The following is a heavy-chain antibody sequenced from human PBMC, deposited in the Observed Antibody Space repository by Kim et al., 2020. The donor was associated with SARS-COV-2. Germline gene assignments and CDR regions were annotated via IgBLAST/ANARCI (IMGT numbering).Heavy chain of an antibody. Sequence: GGSLRLSCAASGFTFSNAWMSLVRQAPGKGLEWVGRIKSKTDGGTTDYAAPVKGRFTISRDDSKNTLYLQMNSLKTEDTAVYYCTTELGGYYDFWSGYRKNPDYWGQGTLVTVSS. J-gene: IGHJ4*02. CDR1: GFTFSNAW. CDR2: IKSKTDGGTT. D-gene: IGHD3-3*01. CDR3: TTELGGYYDFWSGYRKNPDY. V-gene: IGHV3-15*01.